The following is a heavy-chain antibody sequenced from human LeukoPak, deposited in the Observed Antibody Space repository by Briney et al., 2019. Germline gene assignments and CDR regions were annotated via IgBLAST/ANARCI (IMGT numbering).Heavy chain of an antibody. CDR3: ARGTTVTQGWFDP. V-gene: IGHV4-34*01. D-gene: IGHD4-17*01. CDR2: IYYSGST. Sequence: SETLSLTCAVYGGSFSGYYWSWIRQPPGKGLEWIGSIYYSGSTYYNPSLKSRVTISVDTSKNQFSLKLSSVTAADTAVYYCARGTTVTQGWFDPWGQGTLVTVSS. CDR1: GGSFSGYY. J-gene: IGHJ5*02.